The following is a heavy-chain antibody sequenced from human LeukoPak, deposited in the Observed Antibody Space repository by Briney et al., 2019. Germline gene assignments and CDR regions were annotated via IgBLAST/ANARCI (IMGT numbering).Heavy chain of an antibody. Sequence: PGRSLRLSCAASGFTFSSYAMHWVRQAPGKGLEWVAVISYDGSNKYYADSVKGRFTISRDNSKNTLYLQMNSLRAEDTAVYYCARERPNYDYVWGSPPHHDYWGQGTLVTVSS. CDR2: ISYDGSNK. CDR1: GFTFSSYA. J-gene: IGHJ4*02. CDR3: ARERPNYDYVWGSPPHHDY. D-gene: IGHD3-16*01. V-gene: IGHV3-30-3*01.